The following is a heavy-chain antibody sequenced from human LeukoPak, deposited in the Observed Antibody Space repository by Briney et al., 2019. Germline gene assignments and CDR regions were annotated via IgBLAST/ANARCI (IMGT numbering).Heavy chain of an antibody. J-gene: IGHJ6*02. CDR1: GGSISSYY. Sequence: SETLSLTCTVSGGSISSYYWSWIRQPPGKGLEWIGEINHSGSTNYNPSLKSRVTISVDTSKNQFSLKLSSVTAADTAVYYCASHTIAARPYYYYGMDVWGQGTTVTVSS. CDR2: INHSGST. V-gene: IGHV4-34*01. CDR3: ASHTIAARPYYYYGMDV. D-gene: IGHD6-6*01.